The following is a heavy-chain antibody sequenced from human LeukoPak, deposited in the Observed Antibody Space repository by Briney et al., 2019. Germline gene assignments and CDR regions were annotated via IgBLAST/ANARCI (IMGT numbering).Heavy chain of an antibody. CDR3: TTVWNCGGDCTDAFDI. D-gene: IGHD2-21*02. Sequence: GGSLRLSCGASGFSFRNAWMSCVRQAPGKGLEWVGRIKSKTDGGTTDYAAPVKGRFTISRDDSKHSLYLQMNSLKTEDRAQYYCTTVWNCGGDCTDAFDIWGQGTMVTVSS. V-gene: IGHV3-15*01. CDR2: IKSKTDGGTT. CDR1: GFSFRNAW. J-gene: IGHJ3*02.